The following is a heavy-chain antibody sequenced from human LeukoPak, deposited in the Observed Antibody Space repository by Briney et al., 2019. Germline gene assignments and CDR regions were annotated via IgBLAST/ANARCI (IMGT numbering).Heavy chain of an antibody. CDR2: IIPIFGTA. J-gene: IGHJ4*02. CDR1: GGTFSSYA. D-gene: IGHD2-15*01. V-gene: IGHV1-69*06. CDR3: ARNDCSGGSCYLVFDY. Sequence: KVSCKASGGTFSSYAISWVRQAPGQGLEWMGGIIPIFGTANYAQKFQGRVTITADKPMSTAYMELSSLRSEDTAVYYCARNDCSGGSCYLVFDYWGQGTLVTVSS.